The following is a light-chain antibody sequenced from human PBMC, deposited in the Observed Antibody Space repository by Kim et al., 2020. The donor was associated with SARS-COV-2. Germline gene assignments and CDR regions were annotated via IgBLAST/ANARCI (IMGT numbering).Light chain of an antibody. Sequence: VALGQTVRITCQGDRLRSYYASWYQQKPGQAPLLVIYGKNNRPSGTPDRFSGSSSGNTASLTITGAQAEDEAGYYCNSRDSNTNVVFGGGTQLTVL. V-gene: IGLV3-19*01. CDR3: NSRDSNTNVV. CDR1: RLRSYY. J-gene: IGLJ2*01. CDR2: GKN.